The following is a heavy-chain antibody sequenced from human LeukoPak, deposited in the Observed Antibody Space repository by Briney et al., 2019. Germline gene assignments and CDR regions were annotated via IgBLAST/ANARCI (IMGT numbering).Heavy chain of an antibody. Sequence: PGRSLRLSCAASGFTFSSYGMHWVRQAPGKGLEWVVVIWYDGSNKYYADSVKGRFTISRDNSKNTLYLQMNSLRAEDTAVYYCAKDRETYYYDSSGLDYWGQGTLVTVSS. CDR2: IWYDGSNK. J-gene: IGHJ4*02. D-gene: IGHD3-22*01. V-gene: IGHV3-33*06. CDR3: AKDRETYYYDSSGLDY. CDR1: GFTFSSYG.